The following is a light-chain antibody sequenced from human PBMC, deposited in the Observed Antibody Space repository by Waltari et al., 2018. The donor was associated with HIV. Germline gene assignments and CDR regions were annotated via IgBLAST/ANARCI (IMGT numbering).Light chain of an antibody. CDR1: ISNIGSNS. Sequence: QSVLTQPTSASGTPGQKITISCSGNISNIGSNSVNWYQPFSGAAPQLLIFSNNQHPAGGPALCSGSKSGSAASLAISGLHSDDEAIYHCATWDDTLSGPVFGGGTKLTVL. V-gene: IGLV1-44*01. CDR3: ATWDDTLSGPV. J-gene: IGLJ3*02. CDR2: SNN.